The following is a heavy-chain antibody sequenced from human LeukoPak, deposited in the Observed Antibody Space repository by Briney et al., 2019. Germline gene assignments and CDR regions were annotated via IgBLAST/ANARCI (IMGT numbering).Heavy chain of an antibody. Sequence: SETLSLTCTVSGGSISSSSYYWGWIRQPPGKGLEWIGSIYYSGSTYYNPSLKSRVTISVDTSKNQFSLKLSSVTAADTAVYYCARLTKNDSGSYRFGKKKRGYMDVWGKGTTVTISS. V-gene: IGHV4-39*07. CDR2: IYYSGST. J-gene: IGHJ6*03. CDR3: ARLTKNDSGSYRFGKKKRGYMDV. CDR1: GGSISSSSYY. D-gene: IGHD3-10*01.